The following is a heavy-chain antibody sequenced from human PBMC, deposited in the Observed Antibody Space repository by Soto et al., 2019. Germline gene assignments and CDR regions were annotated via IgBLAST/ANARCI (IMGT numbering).Heavy chain of an antibody. J-gene: IGHJ4*02. V-gene: IGHV4-30-4*01. CDR1: GGSISSGDYY. CDR2: IYYSGST. Sequence: PSETLSLTCTVSGGSISSGDYYWSWIRQPPGKGLEWIGYIYYSGSTYYNPSLKSRVTISVDTSKNQFSLKLSSVTAADTAVYYCARPYRNGYNLVEYYFDYWGQGTLVTVSS. CDR3: ARPYRNGYNLVEYYFDY. D-gene: IGHD5-12*01.